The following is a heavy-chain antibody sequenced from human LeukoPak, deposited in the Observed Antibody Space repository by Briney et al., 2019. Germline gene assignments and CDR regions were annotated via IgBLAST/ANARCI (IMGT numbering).Heavy chain of an antibody. V-gene: IGHV3-7*01. CDR2: IKPDGTVE. CDR1: EYPFSTYW. Sequence: GSLTLTSAAAEYPFSTYWMSKLRQSTGKRLEWVANIKPDGTVEHYVDSVKGRFTVSRDNAKNSLYLQMNSLRVEDTAVYYCTRDEIAAFYYWGQGTLVTGSS. J-gene: IGHJ4*02. CDR3: TRDEIAAFYY. D-gene: IGHD6-13*01.